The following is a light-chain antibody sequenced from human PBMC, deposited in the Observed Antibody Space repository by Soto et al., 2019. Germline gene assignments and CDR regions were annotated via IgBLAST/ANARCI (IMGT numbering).Light chain of an antibody. J-gene: IGLJ2*01. CDR1: SSDVGGYDL. CDR3: CSFAGGVIFV. Sequence: QSALTQPRSVSGSPGQSVTISCTGTSSDVGGYDLVSWYQHHPGKAPKLMIYEATKRPSGVSDRFSGSKSGNTASLTISTLQAEDEADYSCCSFAGGVIFVFGGGTKLTVL. CDR2: EAT. V-gene: IGLV2-23*02.